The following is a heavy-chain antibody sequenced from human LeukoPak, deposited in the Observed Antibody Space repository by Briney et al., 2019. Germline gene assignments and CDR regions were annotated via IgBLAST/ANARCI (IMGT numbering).Heavy chain of an antibody. CDR1: GFTFSSYA. D-gene: IGHD6-19*01. Sequence: GGSLRLSCAASGFTFSSYAISWVRQAPGKGLEWVSAISGSGGTTYYADSVKGRFTISRDNSKNTLYLQMNSLRAEDTAVYYCTKDPSVMSGYVGYSSGVYQIEPFDYWGQGTLVTVSS. V-gene: IGHV3-23*01. J-gene: IGHJ4*02. CDR2: ISGSGGTT. CDR3: TKDPSVMSGYVGYSSGVYQIEPFDY.